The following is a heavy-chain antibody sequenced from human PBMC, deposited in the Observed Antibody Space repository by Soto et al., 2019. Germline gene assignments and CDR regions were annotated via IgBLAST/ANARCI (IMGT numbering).Heavy chain of an antibody. CDR1: GFTISGHW. D-gene: IGHD1-26*01. J-gene: IGHJ5*02. CDR3: ARSYSGTYGCFDP. CDR2: INSEGSST. Sequence: EVQLVESGGGLVQPGGSLRLSCAASGFTISGHWMHWVRQVPGKGLVWVSRINSEGSSTSYADSVKGRFIISRDNAKNTLFLQMHSLRAEDTAVYYCARSYSGTYGCFDPLGPGTLVPVSS. V-gene: IGHV3-74*01.